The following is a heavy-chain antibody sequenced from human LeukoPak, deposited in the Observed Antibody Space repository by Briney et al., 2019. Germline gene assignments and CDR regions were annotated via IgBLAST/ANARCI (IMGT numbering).Heavy chain of an antibody. D-gene: IGHD3-10*01. V-gene: IGHV1-2*02. CDR3: ARGLVLWFGELHFDY. J-gene: IGHJ4*02. Sequence: ASVTVSCKASGYTFSGFYIYWVRQAPGQGLEWMGWINPNSGGTNYAQKFQGRVTMTRDTSISTAYMELSRLRSDDTAVYYCARGLVLWFGELHFDYWGQGTLVTVSS. CDR2: INPNSGGT. CDR1: GYTFSGFY.